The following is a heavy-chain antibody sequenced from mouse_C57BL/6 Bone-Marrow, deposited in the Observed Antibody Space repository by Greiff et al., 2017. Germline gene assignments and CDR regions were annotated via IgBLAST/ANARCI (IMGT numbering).Heavy chain of an antibody. CDR1: GYTFTSYW. CDR2: IDPSDSYT. V-gene: IGHV1-69*01. Sequence: VQLQQPGAELVMPGASVKLSCKASGYTFTSYWMQWVKQRPGQGLEWIGEIDPSDSYTNYNQKFKGKSTLTVDKSSSTAYMQHSSLTSEDSAVYYCARSNWVYAMDYWGQGTSVTVSS. D-gene: IGHD4-1*02. J-gene: IGHJ4*01. CDR3: ARSNWVYAMDY.